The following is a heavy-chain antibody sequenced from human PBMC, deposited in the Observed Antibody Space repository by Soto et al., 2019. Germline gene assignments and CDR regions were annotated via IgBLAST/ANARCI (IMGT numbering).Heavy chain of an antibody. CDR3: AREDDGGDRDYYGLDV. D-gene: IGHD2-21*02. CDR1: GGSLNIDHYH. V-gene: IGHV4-30-4*01. Sequence: SETLSLTCTVSGGSLNIDHYHWPWIRQTPGKGLEWIGYIHYTGSISYNPSLQSRLTISVDTSKNQFSLKLTSVTAADTAVYFCAREDDGGDRDYYGLDVWGQGTTVTVS. J-gene: IGHJ6*02. CDR2: IHYTGSI.